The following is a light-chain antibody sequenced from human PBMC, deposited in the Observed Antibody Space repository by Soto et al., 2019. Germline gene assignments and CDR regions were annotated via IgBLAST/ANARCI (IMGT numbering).Light chain of an antibody. Sequence: QSALTQPASVSGSPGQSITISCTGTSSDVGGYNYVSWYQHHPGKAPKLMIYDVSNRPSGVSNRFSGSKSGNTASLTISGLQAEDEADSYCSSYTSSSTLGVFGGGTKVTVL. CDR1: SSDVGGYNY. CDR3: SSYTSSSTLGV. CDR2: DVS. J-gene: IGLJ2*01. V-gene: IGLV2-14*03.